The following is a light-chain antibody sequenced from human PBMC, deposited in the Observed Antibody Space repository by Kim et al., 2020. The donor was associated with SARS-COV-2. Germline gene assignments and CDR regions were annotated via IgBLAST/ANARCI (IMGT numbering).Light chain of an antibody. CDR2: SNN. CDR1: SSNIGNNY. J-gene: IGLJ3*02. CDR3: AAWDDSLSGPV. Sequence: GQRVTISCSGSSSNIGNNYVYWYRQLPGTAPKLLISSNNQRPSGVPDRFSGSKSGTSASLAISGLRSEDEADYYCAAWDDSLSGPVFGGGTQLTVL. V-gene: IGLV1-47*01.